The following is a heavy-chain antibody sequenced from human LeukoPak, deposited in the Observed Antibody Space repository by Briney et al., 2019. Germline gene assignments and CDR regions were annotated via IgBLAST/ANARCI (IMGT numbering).Heavy chain of an antibody. D-gene: IGHD3-22*01. V-gene: IGHV1-2*02. J-gene: IGHJ3*02. CDR2: INPNSGGT. CDR3: ATSRRYFYDSSGPDAFDI. CDR1: GYTFTGYY. Sequence: GASVKVSCKASGYTFTGYYVHWVRQAPGQGLEWMGWINPNSGGTNYAQKFQGRVTMTRDTSISPAYMELSRLRSDDTAVYYCATSRRYFYDSSGPDAFDIWGQGTMVTVSS.